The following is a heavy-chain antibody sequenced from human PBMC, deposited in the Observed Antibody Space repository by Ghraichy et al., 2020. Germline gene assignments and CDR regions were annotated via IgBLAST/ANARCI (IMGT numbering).Heavy chain of an antibody. D-gene: IGHD3-10*01. Sequence: PVKVSCAASGFTFTSYAMNWVRQAPGKGLEWVSSISFKSDSTFYADSVRGRFTISRDTSKNTLWLQMNSLRADDTAIYYCARRGGSGWGAFDSWGQGTLVTVSS. V-gene: IGHV3-23*01. CDR1: GFTFTSYA. CDR2: ISFKSDST. CDR3: ARRGGSGWGAFDS. J-gene: IGHJ4*02.